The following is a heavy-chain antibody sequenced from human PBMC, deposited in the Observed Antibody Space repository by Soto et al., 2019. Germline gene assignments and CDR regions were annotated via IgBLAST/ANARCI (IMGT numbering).Heavy chain of an antibody. CDR2: IYHTGST. CDR1: GGSISSTNW. V-gene: IGHV4-4*02. J-gene: IGHJ5*02. CDR3: ATLPPRIELAVLPIPT. D-gene: IGHD2-8*02. Sequence: QVQLRESGPGPVKPSGTLSLSCTVSGGSISSTNWWTWVRQSPGKGLEWIGEIYHTGSTTYNPSLRGRVTMSVDKSKNQFSLKLRYVTAADTAMYYCATLPPRIELAVLPIPTWGQGTLVTVSA.